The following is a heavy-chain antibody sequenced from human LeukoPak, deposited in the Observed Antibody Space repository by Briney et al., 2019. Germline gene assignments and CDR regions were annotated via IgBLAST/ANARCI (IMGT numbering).Heavy chain of an antibody. CDR1: GGSISSGGYY. CDR2: IYYSGST. J-gene: IGHJ4*02. D-gene: IGHD1-26*01. CDR3: ARLSGSYYVNY. V-gene: IGHV4-31*03. Sequence: SETLSLTCTVSGGSISSGGYYWSWIRQHPGKGLEWIGYIYYSGSTYYNPSLKSRVTISVDTSKNQFSLKLSSVTAADTAMYYCARLSGSYYVNYWGQGTLVTVSS.